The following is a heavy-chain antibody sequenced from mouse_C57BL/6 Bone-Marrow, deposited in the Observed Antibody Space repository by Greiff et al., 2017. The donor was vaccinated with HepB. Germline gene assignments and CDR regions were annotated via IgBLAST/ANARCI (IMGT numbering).Heavy chain of an antibody. D-gene: IGHD2-3*01. Sequence: QVQLQQPGAELVKPGASVKLSCKASGYTFTSYWMQWVKQRPGQGLEWIGEIDPSDSNTNYNQKFKGKATLTVDTSSSTAYMQLSSLTSEDSAFYYCARGGGVTANWGQGTSVTVSS. V-gene: IGHV1-50*01. CDR3: ARGGGVTAN. CDR1: GYTFTSYW. J-gene: IGHJ4*01. CDR2: IDPSDSNT.